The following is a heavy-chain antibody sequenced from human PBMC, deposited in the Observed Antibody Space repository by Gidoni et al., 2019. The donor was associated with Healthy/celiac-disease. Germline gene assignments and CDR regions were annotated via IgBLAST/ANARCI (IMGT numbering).Heavy chain of an antibody. CDR2: IYWNDDK. CDR3: AHRRRYCSSTSCYIGWFDP. V-gene: IGHV2-5*01. J-gene: IGHJ5*02. D-gene: IGHD2-2*02. Sequence: ITLKESGPTLVKPTQTLTLTCTFSGFPLSTSGVGVGWIRQPPGKALEWLSLIYWNDDKRYSPSLKSRLTSTKDTSKNQVVLTMTNMDPVDTATYYCAHRRRYCSSTSCYIGWFDPWGQGTLVTVSS. CDR1: GFPLSTSGVG.